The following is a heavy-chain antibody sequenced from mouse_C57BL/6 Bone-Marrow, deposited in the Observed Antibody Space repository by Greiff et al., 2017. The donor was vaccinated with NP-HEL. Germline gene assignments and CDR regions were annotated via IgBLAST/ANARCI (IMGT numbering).Heavy chain of an antibody. CDR1: GFSLTSYA. V-gene: IGHV2-2*01. J-gene: IGHJ2*01. CDR3: ARNGLGPYYVDY. CDR2: FWSGGST. D-gene: IGHD4-1*01. Sequence: QVQLQQSGPGLVQPSQSLSLTCTVSGFSLTSYAVHWVRQSPGQGLAWLGVFWSGGSTDYNEAFIYRLSISKDNSKSQVFFKMNSLQADDTAIYYCARNGLGPYYVDYWGQGTTLTVSS.